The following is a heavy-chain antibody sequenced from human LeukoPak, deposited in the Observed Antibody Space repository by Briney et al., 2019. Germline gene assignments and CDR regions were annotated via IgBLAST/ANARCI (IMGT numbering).Heavy chain of an antibody. CDR2: IHHSGST. Sequence: SETLSLTCAVYGGSFSGYYWSWIRQPPGKGLEWIGEIHHSGSTNYNPSLKSRVTISVDTSKNQFSLKLSSVTAADTAVYYCARGKRYSSSSYFDYWGQGTLVTVSS. CDR3: ARGKRYSSSSYFDY. CDR1: GGSFSGYY. J-gene: IGHJ4*02. D-gene: IGHD6-6*01. V-gene: IGHV4-34*01.